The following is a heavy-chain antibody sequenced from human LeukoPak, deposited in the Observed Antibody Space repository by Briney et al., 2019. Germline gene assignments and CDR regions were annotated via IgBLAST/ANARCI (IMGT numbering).Heavy chain of an antibody. CDR2: ISTKEST. J-gene: IGHJ5*02. D-gene: IGHD1-7*01. CDR1: GDSINSGSFF. V-gene: IGHV4-61*02. Sequence: PSETLSLTCTVSGDSINSGSFFWTWIRQSAGKGLEWIGCISTKESTNSNPTLKSRVTISADTSKNEFSLKLSSVTAADTAVYYCAREGATGTTSWFDPWGQGTLVTVSS. CDR3: AREGATGTTSWFDP.